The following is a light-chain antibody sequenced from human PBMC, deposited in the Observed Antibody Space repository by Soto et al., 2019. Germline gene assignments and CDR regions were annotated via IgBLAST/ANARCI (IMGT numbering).Light chain of an antibody. J-gene: IGKJ2*01. CDR3: QQYGSSSYT. V-gene: IGKV3-20*01. CDR2: GAS. Sequence: EIVLTQSPGTLSLSPGDGATLSCRASQSVSGNSLAWYQQKPGQAPRLLIYGASTRATGIPDKFSGSGSGTDFTLTISRLEPEDFAVDYCQQYGSSSYTFGQGTKLEIK. CDR1: QSVSGNS.